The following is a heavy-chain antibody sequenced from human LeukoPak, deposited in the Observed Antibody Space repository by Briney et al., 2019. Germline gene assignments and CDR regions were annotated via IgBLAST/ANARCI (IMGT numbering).Heavy chain of an antibody. Sequence: SETLSLTCTVSGGSISSYYWSWIRQPARKGLEWIGRIYTSGSTNYNPSLKSRVTMSVDTSKNQFSLKLSSVTAADTAMYYCARGRPYSASYYDSDYWGQGTLVTVSS. CDR1: GGSISSYY. CDR2: IYTSGST. CDR3: ARGRPYSASYYDSDY. D-gene: IGHD1-26*01. J-gene: IGHJ4*02. V-gene: IGHV4-4*07.